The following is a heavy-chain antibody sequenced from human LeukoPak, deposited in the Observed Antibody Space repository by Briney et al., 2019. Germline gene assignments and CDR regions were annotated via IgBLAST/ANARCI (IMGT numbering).Heavy chain of an antibody. CDR1: GFTFSSYG. Sequence: PGRSLRLSCAASGFTFSSYGMHWVRQAPGKGLEWVAVIWYDGSNKYYADSVKGRFTISRDNSKNTLYLQVNSLRAEDTAVYYCARSPYGSGSYYLFDYWGQGTLVTVSS. V-gene: IGHV3-33*01. CDR3: ARSPYGSGSYYLFDY. J-gene: IGHJ4*02. D-gene: IGHD3-10*01. CDR2: IWYDGSNK.